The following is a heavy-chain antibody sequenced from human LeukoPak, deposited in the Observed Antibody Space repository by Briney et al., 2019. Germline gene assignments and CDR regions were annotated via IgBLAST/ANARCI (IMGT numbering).Heavy chain of an antibody. V-gene: IGHV3-43*01. CDR1: GFTFDDYT. Sequence: GGSLRLSCAASGFTFDDYTMHWVRQAPGKGLEWVSLISWDGGSTYYADSVKGRFTISRDNSKNSLYLQMNSLRAEDNAFYYCAKGPRMVLGTFEYYFDYWGQGTLVTV. D-gene: IGHD3-10*01. CDR3: AKGPRMVLGTFEYYFDY. CDR2: ISWDGGST. J-gene: IGHJ4*02.